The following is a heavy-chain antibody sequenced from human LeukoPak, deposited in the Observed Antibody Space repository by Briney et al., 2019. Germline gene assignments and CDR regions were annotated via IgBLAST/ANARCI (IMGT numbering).Heavy chain of an antibody. J-gene: IGHJ4*02. CDR1: GFTFDDYD. D-gene: IGHD3-22*01. Sequence: GGSLRLSCAASGFTFDDYDMTWVRQAPGEGLEWVSSINWNGGRTYYADSVKGRFTFSRDNSKNTLYLQMNSPRAEDTAVYYCAKDMYYDSSGPVFDYWGQGTLVTVSS. CDR3: AKDMYYDSSGPVFDY. CDR2: INWNGGRT. V-gene: IGHV3-20*04.